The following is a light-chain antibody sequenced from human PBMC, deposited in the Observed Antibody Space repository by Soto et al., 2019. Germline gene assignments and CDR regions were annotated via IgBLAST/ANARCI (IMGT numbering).Light chain of an antibody. Sequence: QSALAQPASVSGSPGQSITISCTGTSSDIGGYIYVSWYQQFPGKAPKLMIYEGSKRPSGVSNRFSGSKSGNTASLTISGLQAEDEADYYCSSYTSGSSYTGTSTPFVFGTGTKVTVL. J-gene: IGLJ1*01. CDR3: SSYTSGSSYTGTSTPFV. CDR2: EGS. V-gene: IGLV2-14*01. CDR1: SSDIGGYIY.